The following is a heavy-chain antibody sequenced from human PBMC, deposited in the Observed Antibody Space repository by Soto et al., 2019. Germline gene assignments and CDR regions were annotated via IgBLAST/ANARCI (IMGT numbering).Heavy chain of an antibody. CDR1: ESTFNTYN. Sequence: EVQLVESGGGLVQPGGSLRLSCAASESTFNTYNMNWVRQSPGKGLEWLSYINRGGDSIYYSDSVRGRFTISRDNPKNSMYLQMNSLRVEDTAVYYCARDDYDNSGYGWGQGTLVTVSS. CDR3: ARDDYDNSGYG. V-gene: IGHV3-48*01. D-gene: IGHD3-22*01. J-gene: IGHJ4*02. CDR2: INRGGDSI.